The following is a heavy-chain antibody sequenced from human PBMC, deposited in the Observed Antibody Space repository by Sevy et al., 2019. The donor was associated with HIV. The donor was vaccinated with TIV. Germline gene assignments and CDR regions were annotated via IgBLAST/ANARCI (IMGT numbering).Heavy chain of an antibody. Sequence: GGSLRLSCAASGFTFSDYYMSWIRQAPGKGLEWVAYISSSGSTIYNADSVKGRFTISRDNAKNSLYLQMNSLRAEDTAVYYCARDYYDSSGYYYFYFDYWGQGTLVTVSS. CDR1: GFTFSDYY. CDR3: ARDYYDSSGYYYFYFDY. V-gene: IGHV3-11*01. J-gene: IGHJ4*02. CDR2: ISSSGSTI. D-gene: IGHD3-22*01.